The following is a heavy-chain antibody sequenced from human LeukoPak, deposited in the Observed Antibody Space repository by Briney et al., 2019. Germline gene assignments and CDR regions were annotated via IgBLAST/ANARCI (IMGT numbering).Heavy chain of an antibody. J-gene: IGHJ5*02. D-gene: IGHD3-10*01. CDR3: ARDFPASGDAFDP. Sequence: ALVKVSCKASDYTFIGHGISWLRQAPGQGLEWMGWINVYGGNTNYGQKFQGRVTLTTDTSTSTVYMDLRSLRSDDTAIYYCARDFPASGDAFDPWGQGTLVTVSS. V-gene: IGHV1-18*01. CDR2: INVYGGNT. CDR1: DYTFIGHG.